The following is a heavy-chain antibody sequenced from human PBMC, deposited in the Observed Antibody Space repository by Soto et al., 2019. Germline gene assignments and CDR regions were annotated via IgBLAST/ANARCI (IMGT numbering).Heavy chain of an antibody. V-gene: IGHV3-21*01. J-gene: IGHJ6*02. CDR3: ARDHWQSLQKYYYYYYGMDV. Sequence: GGSLRLSCAASGFTFSSYSMNWVRQAPGKGLEWVSSISSSSSYIYYADSVKGRFTISRDNAKNSLHLQMNSLRAEDTAVYYCARDHWQSLQKYYYYYYGMDVWGQGTTVTVSS. CDR2: ISSSSSYI. D-gene: IGHD1-1*01. CDR1: GFTFSSYS.